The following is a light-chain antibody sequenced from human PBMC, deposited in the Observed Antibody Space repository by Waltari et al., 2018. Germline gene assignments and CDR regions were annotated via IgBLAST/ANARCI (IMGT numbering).Light chain of an antibody. CDR3: TEALQSVT. J-gene: IGKJ5*01. CDR2: LGS. CDR1: QSLLDNNGYNY. V-gene: IGKV2-28*01. Sequence: EIVMTQSPLSLPVTPGDPASISCRSSQSLLDNNGYNYLAWYLQKTGQSPQILSYLGSNRASGVPDRFSGSGSGTDFTLKISRVEAEDAGVYYCTEALQSVTFGQGTRLEIK.